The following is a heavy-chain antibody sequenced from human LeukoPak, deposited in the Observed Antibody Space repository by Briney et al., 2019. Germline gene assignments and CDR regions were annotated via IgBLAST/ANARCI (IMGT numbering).Heavy chain of an antibody. V-gene: IGHV4-39*07. CDR2: IYYSGNT. D-gene: IGHD5/OR15-5a*01. J-gene: IGHJ4*02. CDR1: GASISSDDYF. CDR3: ARTRGRVSKTDFDS. Sequence: KPSETLSLTCTVSGASISSDDYFWGWIRQPPGKGLEWIATIYYSGNTYYNPSLSSRVTISADSPKNQFSLRLRSVTAADAAVYFCARTRGRVSKTDFDSWGQGTLVTVSS.